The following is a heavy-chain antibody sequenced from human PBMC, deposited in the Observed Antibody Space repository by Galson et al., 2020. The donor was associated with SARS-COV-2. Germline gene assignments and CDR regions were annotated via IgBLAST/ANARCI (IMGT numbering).Heavy chain of an antibody. CDR3: ARGVLPTAKYYVDY. D-gene: IGHD2-2*01. CDR1: GYSFTNYW. V-gene: IGHV5-51*01. Sequence: GESLKISCKGSGYSFTNYWIGWVRQMPGKGLELMGIIYPGDSDTTYSPSFQGQVTIAADKSISTAYLQWSSLKASDSAMYYCARGVLPTAKYYVDYWGQGTLVTVSS. J-gene: IGHJ4*02. CDR2: IYPGDSDT.